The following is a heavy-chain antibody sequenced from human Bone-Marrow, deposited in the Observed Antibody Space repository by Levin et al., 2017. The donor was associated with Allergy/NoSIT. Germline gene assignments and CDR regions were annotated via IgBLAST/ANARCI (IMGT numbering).Heavy chain of an antibody. CDR3: ARHASWFDP. CDR2: IFSSGNP. V-gene: IGHV4-39*01. J-gene: IGHJ5*02. Sequence: SETLSLTCTVSGDSINRDTYYWGWVRQPPGKGLEWIGSIFSSGNPYYNPALRGRVTISIDASRNQFSLNLTSVTAADTALYYCARHASWFDPWGQGTLVTVSS. CDR1: GDSINRDTYY.